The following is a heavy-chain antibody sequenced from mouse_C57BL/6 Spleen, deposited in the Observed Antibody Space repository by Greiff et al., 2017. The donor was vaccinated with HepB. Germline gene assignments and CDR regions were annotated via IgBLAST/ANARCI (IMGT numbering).Heavy chain of an antibody. Sequence: VQLQQPGAELVKPGASVKLSCKASGYTFTSYWMHWVKQRPGQGLEWIGMIHPNSGSTNYNEKFKSKATLTVDKSSSTAYMQLSSLTSEDSAVYYGARLDYGSSYRFAYWGQGTLVTVSA. CDR3: ARLDYGSSYRFAY. J-gene: IGHJ3*01. CDR1: GYTFTSYW. CDR2: IHPNSGST. D-gene: IGHD1-1*01. V-gene: IGHV1-64*01.